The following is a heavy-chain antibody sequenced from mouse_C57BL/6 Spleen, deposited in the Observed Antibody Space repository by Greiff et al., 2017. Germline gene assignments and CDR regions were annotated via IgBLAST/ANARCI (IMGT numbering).Heavy chain of an antibody. CDR3: ARGYDGYRYYFDY. CDR1: GYTFTDYY. CDR2: IYPGSGNT. Sequence: VKLMESGAELVRPGASVKLSCKASGYTFTDYYINWVKQRPGQGLEWIARIYPGSGNTYYNEKFKGKATLTAEKSSSTAYMQLSSLTSEDSAVYFCARGYDGYRYYFDYWGQGTTLTVSS. V-gene: IGHV1-76*01. D-gene: IGHD2-3*01. J-gene: IGHJ2*01.